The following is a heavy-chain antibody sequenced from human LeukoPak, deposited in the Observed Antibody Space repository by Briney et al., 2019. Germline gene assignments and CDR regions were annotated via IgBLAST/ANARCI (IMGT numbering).Heavy chain of an antibody. CDR3: AKELPLMIPGAFDI. V-gene: IGHV1-18*01. D-gene: IGHD2-8*01. J-gene: IGHJ3*02. Sequence: ASVKVSCKASGYTFTNYGITWVRQAPGQGLEWMGWVSAYADNTNYVQKIQGRVTMTTDTSTSTAYMELRSLRPDDTAVYYCAKELPLMIPGAFDIWGQGTMVTVSS. CDR2: VSAYADNT. CDR1: GYTFTNYG.